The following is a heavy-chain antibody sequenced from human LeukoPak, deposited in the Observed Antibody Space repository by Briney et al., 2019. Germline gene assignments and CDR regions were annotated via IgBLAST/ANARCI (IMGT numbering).Heavy chain of an antibody. V-gene: IGHV3-30*14. Sequence: GGSLRLSCAASGFTFSSYAMHWVRQAPGKGLEWVAVISYDGSNKYYADSVKGRFTISRDNSKNTLYLQMNSLRAEDTAVYYCARDLGCSSTSCYMGYYYYGMDVWGQGTTVTVSS. CDR3: ARDLGCSSTSCYMGYYYYGMDV. J-gene: IGHJ6*02. D-gene: IGHD2-2*02. CDR2: ISYDGSNK. CDR1: GFTFSSYA.